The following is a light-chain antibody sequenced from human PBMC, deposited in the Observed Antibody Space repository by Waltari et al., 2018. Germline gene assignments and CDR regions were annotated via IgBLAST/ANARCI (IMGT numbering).Light chain of an antibody. Sequence: SYDLIQPPTVSVSPGQTAHTTCSADELGKPYICWYQLKPGQSPVMVIYQDKKRPSGIPERFSGSNSENTATLTITGTQAMDEADYYCQAWDSSTLVVFGGGTKLTVL. V-gene: IGLV3-1*01. CDR1: ELGKPY. CDR3: QAWDSSTLVV. CDR2: QDK. J-gene: IGLJ2*01.